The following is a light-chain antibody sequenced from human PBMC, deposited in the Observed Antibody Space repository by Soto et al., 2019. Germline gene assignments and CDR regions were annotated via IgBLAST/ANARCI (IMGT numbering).Light chain of an antibody. Sequence: DIQLTQSPSFLSASVGDRVTITCRASQGISSYLAWYQQKLGKAPNLLIYAASTLQSGVPSRFSGSGSGTEYTLTISSLQPEDFATYYCQQLNGYPLSFGGGTKVDIK. CDR1: QGISSY. CDR3: QQLNGYPLS. CDR2: AAS. V-gene: IGKV1-9*01. J-gene: IGKJ4*01.